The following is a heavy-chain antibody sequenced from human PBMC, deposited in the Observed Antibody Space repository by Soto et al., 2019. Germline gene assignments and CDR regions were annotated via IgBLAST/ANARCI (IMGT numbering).Heavy chain of an antibody. Sequence: EVQLVQSGAEVKKPGESLKISCKGSGYSFTSYWIGWVRQMPGKGPEWMGIIYPGDSETRYSPSFQGQVTISADKSIXTAYLQWSSLKASDTAIYYCARQKYFFGSGSYYDYWGQGTLVTVSS. V-gene: IGHV5-51*01. D-gene: IGHD3-10*01. CDR3: ARQKYFFGSGSYYDY. J-gene: IGHJ4*02. CDR2: IYPGDSET. CDR1: GYSFTSYW.